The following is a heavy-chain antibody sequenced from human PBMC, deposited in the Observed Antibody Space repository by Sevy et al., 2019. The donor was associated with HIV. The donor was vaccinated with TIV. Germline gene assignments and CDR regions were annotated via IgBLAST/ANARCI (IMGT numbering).Heavy chain of an antibody. V-gene: IGHV1-69*13. D-gene: IGHD6-19*01. CDR2: IIPIFGTA. CDR1: GGTFSSYA. CDR3: ARGSSGGLYYFDY. J-gene: IGHJ4*02. Sequence: ASVKVSCKASGGTFSSYAISWVRQAPGQGLEWMGGIIPIFGTANYAQKFQGRVTITADESTSTAYMELSSLRSEDTDAYYCARGSSGGLYYFDYWGQGTLVTVSS.